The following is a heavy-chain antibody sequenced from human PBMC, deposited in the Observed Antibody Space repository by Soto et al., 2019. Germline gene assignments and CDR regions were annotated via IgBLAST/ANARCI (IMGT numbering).Heavy chain of an antibody. D-gene: IGHD3-10*01. CDR3: AYRARGVNDAFDI. V-gene: IGHV1-3*01. Sequence: QVQLVQSGAEVKKPGASVKVSCKASGYTFTSYAMHWVRQAPGQRLEWMGWINAGNGNTKYSQKFQGRVTITRDTSASTAYRELSSLRSEDTAVYYCAYRARGVNDAFDIWGQGTMVTVSS. CDR1: GYTFTSYA. CDR2: INAGNGNT. J-gene: IGHJ3*02.